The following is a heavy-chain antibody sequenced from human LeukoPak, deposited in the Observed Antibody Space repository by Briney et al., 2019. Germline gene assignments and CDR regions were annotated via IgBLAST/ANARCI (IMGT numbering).Heavy chain of an antibody. J-gene: IGHJ4*02. V-gene: IGHV4-38-2*02. Sequence: SETLSLTCTVSGYSISSGYYWGWIRQPPGEGLEWIGSIYHSGSTYYNPSLKSRVTISVDTSKNQFSLKLSSVTAADTAVYYCARWVGWYFDYWGQGTLVTVSS. D-gene: IGHD6-19*01. CDR1: GYSISSGYY. CDR2: IYHSGST. CDR3: ARWVGWYFDY.